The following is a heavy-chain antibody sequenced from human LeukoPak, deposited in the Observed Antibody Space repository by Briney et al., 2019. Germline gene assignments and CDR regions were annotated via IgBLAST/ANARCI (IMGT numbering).Heavy chain of an antibody. D-gene: IGHD1-14*01. Sequence: PSETLSLTCAVSGGSISSSNWWSWVRQPPGKGLEWIGEIYHSGSTNYNPSLKSRVTISVDKSRNQFSLKLSSVTAADTAVYYCARWYPSRYAFDIWGQGTMVTVSS. CDR3: ARWYPSRYAFDI. V-gene: IGHV4-4*02. CDR1: GGSISSSNW. CDR2: IYHSGST. J-gene: IGHJ3*02.